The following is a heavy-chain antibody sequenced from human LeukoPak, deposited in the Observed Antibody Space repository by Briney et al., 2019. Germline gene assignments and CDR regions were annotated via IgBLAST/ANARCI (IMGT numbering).Heavy chain of an antibody. J-gene: IGHJ3*02. D-gene: IGHD3-10*01. Sequence: SAKVSCKASGYTFTAYFIHWMRQAPGQGLEWMGCINPNSGGTNYAQDFQGRVTLTRDTSISTAYMELSRLRSDDTAVYYCARGPESGAFDIWGQGTMVTVSS. CDR1: GYTFTAYF. CDR2: INPNSGGT. V-gene: IGHV1-2*02. CDR3: ARGPESGAFDI.